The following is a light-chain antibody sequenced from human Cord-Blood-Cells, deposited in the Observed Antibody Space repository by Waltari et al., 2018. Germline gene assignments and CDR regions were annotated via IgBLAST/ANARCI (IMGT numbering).Light chain of an antibody. Sequence: VLSQSPASLALFTGERATLPCRARQSVSNYLAWYQQNPGQATRLLIYDGSNRATGIPARFSGSGSGTDFTLTISSVEAEDFAVYYCKQRINWPTFGQGTKVEIK. CDR2: DGS. CDR1: QSVSNY. J-gene: IGKJ1*01. CDR3: KQRINWPT. V-gene: IGKV3-11*01.